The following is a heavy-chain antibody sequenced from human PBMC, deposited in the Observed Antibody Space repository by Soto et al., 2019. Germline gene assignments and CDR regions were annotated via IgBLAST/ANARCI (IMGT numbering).Heavy chain of an antibody. CDR3: ASSTDTAMLGFHY. J-gene: IGHJ4*02. D-gene: IGHD5-18*01. V-gene: IGHV3-13*01. CDR1: GVTFSSYD. CDR2: IGTSFNV. Sequence: EVQLVESGGGSVQPGGSLRLSCAASGVTFSSYDMHWVRQAPGRSLEWVAAIGTSFNVHYLDSVKGRFTISRENGRSSMFLQMNSLRAEDTAVYYCASSTDTAMLGFHYWGQGALVTVSS.